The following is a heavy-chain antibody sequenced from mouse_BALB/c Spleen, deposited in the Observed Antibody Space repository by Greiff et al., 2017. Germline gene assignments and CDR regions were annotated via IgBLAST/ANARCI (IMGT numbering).Heavy chain of an antibody. Sequence: VQLQQSGPGLVKPSQSLSLTCTVTGYSITSDYAWNWIRQFPGNKLEWMGYISYSGSTSYNPSLKSRISITRDTSKNQFFLQLNSVTTEDTATYYCARSDYYRFFAYWGQGTLVTVSA. CDR1: GYSITSDYA. V-gene: IGHV3-2*02. CDR2: ISYSGST. CDR3: ARSDYYRFFAY. D-gene: IGHD2-14*01. J-gene: IGHJ3*01.